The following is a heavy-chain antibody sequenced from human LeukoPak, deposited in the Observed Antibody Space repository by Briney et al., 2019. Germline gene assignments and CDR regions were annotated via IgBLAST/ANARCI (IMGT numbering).Heavy chain of an antibody. J-gene: IGHJ4*02. D-gene: IGHD7-27*01. V-gene: IGHV3-7*01. CDR2: IKQDGSEK. CDR3: ARALGSGDFDY. Sequence: GGSLRLSCAASGFFSSNYLMCWGRQAPGKGVEWVANIKQDGSEKYYVDYVKGRFTISRDNAKNSLYPQMNSLRAEDTAVYYCARALGSGDFDYWGQGTLVTVSS. CDR1: GFFSSNYL.